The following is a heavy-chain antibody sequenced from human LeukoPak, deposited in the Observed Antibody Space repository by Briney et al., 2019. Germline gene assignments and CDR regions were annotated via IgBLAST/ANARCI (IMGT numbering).Heavy chain of an antibody. Sequence: GGSLRLSCTASGFTFSSHAMSWVRQAPGKGLEWVSAISGSGGSTYYADSVKGRFTISRDNSKNTLYLQMNSRRAEDTALYYCARVSAGIYDSSGYYWDYWGQGTLVTVSS. CDR3: ARVSAGIYDSSGYYWDY. J-gene: IGHJ4*02. CDR1: GFTFSSHA. V-gene: IGHV3-23*01. D-gene: IGHD3-22*01. CDR2: ISGSGGST.